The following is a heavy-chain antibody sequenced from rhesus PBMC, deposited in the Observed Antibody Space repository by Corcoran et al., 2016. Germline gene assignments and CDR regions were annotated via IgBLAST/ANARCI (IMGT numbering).Heavy chain of an antibody. V-gene: IGHV4-127*01. D-gene: IGHD4-23*01. CDR2: IGGSSGGT. Sequence: QVQLQESGPGLVKPSETLSLTCAVSGYSFSRGYGWCLIRQPPGKGLEWIGYIGGSSGGTNYNPSLKSRVTISKDTSKNQFSLKLSSVTAADTAVYYCARDSTVTKPFYGLDSWGQGVVVTVSS. J-gene: IGHJ6*01. CDR3: ARDSTVTKPFYGLDS. CDR1: GYSFSRGYG.